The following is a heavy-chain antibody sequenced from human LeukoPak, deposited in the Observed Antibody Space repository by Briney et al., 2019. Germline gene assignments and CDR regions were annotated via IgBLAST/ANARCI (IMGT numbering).Heavy chain of an antibody. CDR2: IYTSGST. V-gene: IGHV4-61*02. CDR1: GGSISSGSYY. CDR3: ARLRGYSYGLYFDY. D-gene: IGHD5-18*01. Sequence: SQTLSLTCTVSGGSISSGSYYWSWIWQPAGKGLEWIGRIYTSGSTNYNPSLKSRVTISVDTSKNQFSLKLSSVTAADTAVYYCARLRGYSYGLYFDYWGQGTLVTVSS. J-gene: IGHJ4*02.